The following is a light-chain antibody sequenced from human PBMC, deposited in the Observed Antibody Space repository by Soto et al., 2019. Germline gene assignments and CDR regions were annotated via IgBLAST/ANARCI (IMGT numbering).Light chain of an antibody. CDR2: AAS. J-gene: IGKJ2*01. V-gene: IGKV1-39*01. CDR1: HSINNY. Sequence: IQMTQSPSSLSASVGDRVIITCRSDHSINNYLNWYQQRPGKVPKLLIYAASTLQSGVPSRFSGSGSGRVFTLTINSLQTEDFATYYCQHSYSSLGTFGRGTRVEI. CDR3: QHSYSSLGT.